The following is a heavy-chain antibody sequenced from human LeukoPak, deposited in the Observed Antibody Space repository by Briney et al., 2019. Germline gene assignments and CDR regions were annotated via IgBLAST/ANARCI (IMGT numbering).Heavy chain of an antibody. V-gene: IGHV1-69*04. Sequence: SVKVSCKASGYTFTSYGISWVRQAPGQGLEWMGRIIPILGIANYAQKFQGRVTITADKSTSTAYMELSSLRSEDTAVYYCAREDYDILTGYYGPSQGRGGANYWGQGTLVTVSS. CDR2: IIPILGIA. J-gene: IGHJ4*02. CDR3: AREDYDILTGYYGPSQGRGGANY. D-gene: IGHD3-9*01. CDR1: GYTFTSYG.